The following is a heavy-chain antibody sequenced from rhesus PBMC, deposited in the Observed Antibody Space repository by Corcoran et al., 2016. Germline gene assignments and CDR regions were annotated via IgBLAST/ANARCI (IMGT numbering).Heavy chain of an antibody. CDR2: VYSNSDSS. Sequence: QVHLHYSFLLFLKPSYTLALTCAVSGVSISSGYCYCGLSRQPPGKGLAWIGGVYSNSDSSNNNPSLKSRVTISKDTSKNQFSLKLNSVTTTDTAVYYCAKVPVRAAAGRWYFDIWGPITPIPLSS. CDR3: AKVPVRAAAGRWYFDI. V-gene: IGHV4S12*01. D-gene: IGHD6-31*01. J-gene: IGHJ2*01. CDR1: GVSISSGYCY.